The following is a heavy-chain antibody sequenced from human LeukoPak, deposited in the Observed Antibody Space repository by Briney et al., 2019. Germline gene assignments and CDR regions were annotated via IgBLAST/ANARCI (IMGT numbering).Heavy chain of an antibody. J-gene: IGHJ4*02. Sequence: GGSLRLSCAASGFTFSSYAMHLVRQAPGKGLEWVAVRSYDGSNKYYADSVKGRFTISRDNSKNTLYLQMNSLRAEDTAVYYCARDGSSSSVSVDAFDYWGQGTLVTVSS. V-gene: IGHV3-30-3*01. CDR3: ARDGSSSSVSVDAFDY. CDR2: RSYDGSNK. D-gene: IGHD6-6*01. CDR1: GFTFSSYA.